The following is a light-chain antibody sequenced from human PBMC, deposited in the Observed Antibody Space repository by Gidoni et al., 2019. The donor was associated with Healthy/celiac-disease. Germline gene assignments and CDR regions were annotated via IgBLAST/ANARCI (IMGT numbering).Light chain of an antibody. Sequence: DIQMTQSPSSLSASVGDRVTVTCRASQSSSSYLNWYQQKPGKAPKLLVYAASSLQSGVPSRFSGSGSGTDFTLTISSLQPEDFATYYCQQGYSTPFGHTFGQGTKLEIK. CDR1: QSSSSY. J-gene: IGKJ2*01. V-gene: IGKV1-39*01. CDR2: AAS. CDR3: QQGYSTPFGHT.